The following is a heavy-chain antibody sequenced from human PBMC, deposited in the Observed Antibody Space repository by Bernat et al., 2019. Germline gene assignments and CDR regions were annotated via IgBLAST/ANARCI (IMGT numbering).Heavy chain of an antibody. J-gene: IGHJ4*02. Sequence: EVQLLESGGGLVQPGGSLRLSCAGSAFTLFNYVMSWVRQAPGKGLEWVSSISVSGGGAYYADSVKGRFTVSRDNSDKTLFLQMDSLRAEDSAIYYCASQFVDGSAWLQFDNWGQGTLVTVSP. V-gene: IGHV3-23*01. CDR2: ISVSGGGA. D-gene: IGHD6-19*01. CDR3: ASQFVDGSAWLQFDN. CDR1: AFTLFNYV.